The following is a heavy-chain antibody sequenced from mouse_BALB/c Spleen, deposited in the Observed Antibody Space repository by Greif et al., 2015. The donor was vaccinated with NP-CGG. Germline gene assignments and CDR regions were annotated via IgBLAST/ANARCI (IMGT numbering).Heavy chain of an antibody. V-gene: IGHV5-9-4*01. CDR2: ISSGGSYT. D-gene: IGHD1-1*01. CDR3: ARGADGRYYFDY. J-gene: IGHJ2*01. CDR1: GFTFSSYA. Sequence: EVMLVESGGGLVKPGGSLKLSCAASGFTFSSYAMSWVRQSPEKRLEWVAEISSGGSYTYYPDTVTGRFTISRDNAKNTLYLEMSSLRSEDTAMYYCARGADGRYYFDYWGQGTTLTVSS.